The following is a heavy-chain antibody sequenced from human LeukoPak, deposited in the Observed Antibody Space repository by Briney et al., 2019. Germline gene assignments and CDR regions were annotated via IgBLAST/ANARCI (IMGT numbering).Heavy chain of an antibody. V-gene: IGHV3-7*03. CDR1: GFTFSSYW. CDR3: AKGGYSYGLQDAFDI. J-gene: IGHJ3*02. D-gene: IGHD5-18*01. Sequence: GGSLRLSCAASGFTFSSYWMSWVRQVPGKGLEWVANIKQDGSEKYYVDSVKGRFTISRDNAKNSLYLQMNSLRAEDTALYYCAKGGYSYGLQDAFDIWGQGTMVTVSS. CDR2: IKQDGSEK.